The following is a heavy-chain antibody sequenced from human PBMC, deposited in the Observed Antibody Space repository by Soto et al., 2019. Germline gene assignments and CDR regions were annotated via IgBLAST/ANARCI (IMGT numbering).Heavy chain of an antibody. D-gene: IGHD6-6*01. CDR3: ARQPVVGVWLNDY. V-gene: IGHV3-30-3*01. J-gene: IGHJ4*02. Sequence: QVQLEESGGGVVQLGRPRGFSFVASGFTFRNFPVHWVRQAPGKGLEWVAVTSPDGNLKYYADSVKGRFTISRDNSKNTLYLQMSSLRIDDTAVYYCARQPVVGVWLNDYWGQGTLVTVSS. CDR1: GFTFRNFP. CDR2: TSPDGNLK.